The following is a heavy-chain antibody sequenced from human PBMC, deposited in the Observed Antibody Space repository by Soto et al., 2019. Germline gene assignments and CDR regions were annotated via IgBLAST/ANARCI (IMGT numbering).Heavy chain of an antibody. CDR1: GSSVSISSYY. CDR3: ATAVLGTMLTNHWFDP. CDR2: IYYIGST. Sequence: PSDTLSLTCTVSGSSVSISSYYWGGILQPPGKGLEWIGYIYYIGSTNYNPSLKSRVTISVDTSKNQFSLMLSSVTAADTAMYYCATAVLGTMLTNHWFDPWGQGTLVTVSS. V-gene: IGHV4-61*01. D-gene: IGHD2-8*01. J-gene: IGHJ5*02.